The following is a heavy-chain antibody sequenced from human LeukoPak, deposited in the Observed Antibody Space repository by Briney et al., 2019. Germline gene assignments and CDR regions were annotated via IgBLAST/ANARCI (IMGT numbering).Heavy chain of an antibody. CDR1: GFTFSSYE. CDR2: ISSSGSTI. J-gene: IGHJ3*02. CDR3: AREREDAFDI. D-gene: IGHD1-26*01. V-gene: IGHV3-48*03. Sequence: PGGSLRLSCAASGFTFSSYEVNWVRQAPGKGLEWVSYISSSGSTIYYADSVKGRFTISRDNAKNSLYLQMNSLRAEDTAVYYCAREREDAFDIWGQGTMVTVSS.